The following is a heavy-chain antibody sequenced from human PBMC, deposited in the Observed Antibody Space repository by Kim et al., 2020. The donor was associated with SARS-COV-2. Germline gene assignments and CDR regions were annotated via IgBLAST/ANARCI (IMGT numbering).Heavy chain of an antibody. V-gene: IGHV3-23*01. CDR2: ISGSGGTT. CDR3: AKRYCSGGTCYSIDY. D-gene: IGHD2-15*01. CDR1: GFTFRCHA. Sequence: GGSLRLSCAASGFTFRCHAMNWVRQAPGKGLEWVSGISGSGGTTNYADSVKGRFTISRDNSKNTLYLQMNSLRAEDTAVYYCAKRYCSGGTCYSIDYWGQGTLVTVSS. J-gene: IGHJ4*02.